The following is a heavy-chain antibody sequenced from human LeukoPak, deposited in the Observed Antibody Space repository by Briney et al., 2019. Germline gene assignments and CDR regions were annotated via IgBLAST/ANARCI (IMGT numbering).Heavy chain of an antibody. J-gene: IGHJ4*02. CDR1: GFTFSSYA. CDR2: ISGSGGST. CDR3: AKLLSPGYSSSG. Sequence: PGGSLRLSCAASGFTFSSYAMSWVRQAPGKGLEWVSAISGSGGSTYYADSVKGRFTISRDNSKNTLYLQMNSLRAEGTAVYYCAKLLSPGYSSSGWGQGTLVTVSS. D-gene: IGHD6-6*01. V-gene: IGHV3-23*01.